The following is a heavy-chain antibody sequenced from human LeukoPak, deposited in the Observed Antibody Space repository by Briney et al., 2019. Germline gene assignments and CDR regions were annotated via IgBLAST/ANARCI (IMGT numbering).Heavy chain of an antibody. Sequence: SETLSLTCTVSGGSISSSGYYWAWIRQPPGKGLEWIGSLYHSGSTYYNPSLKSRVTISVDKSKNQFSLKLSSMTAADTAGYYCARQVSSGYQGSYYYGMDVWGQGTTVTVSS. CDR3: ARQVSSGYQGSYYYGMDV. CDR1: GGSISSSGYY. CDR2: LYHSGST. V-gene: IGHV4-39*07. J-gene: IGHJ6*02. D-gene: IGHD3-22*01.